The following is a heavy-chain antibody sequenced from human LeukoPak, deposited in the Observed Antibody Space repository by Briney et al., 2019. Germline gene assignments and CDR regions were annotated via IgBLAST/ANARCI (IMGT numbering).Heavy chain of an antibody. D-gene: IGHD3-22*01. J-gene: IGHJ1*01. CDR1: GYTFSDYY. V-gene: IGHV1-2*02. Sequence: ASVKVSCKASGYTFSDYYMHWVRQAPGQGLEWMGWINPNSGGTNYAQKFQGRVTMTRDTSISTAYMELSRLRSDDTAVYYCARADSSGYYPKGSEYFQHWGQGTLVTVSS. CDR3: ARADSSGYYPKGSEYFQH. CDR2: INPNSGGT.